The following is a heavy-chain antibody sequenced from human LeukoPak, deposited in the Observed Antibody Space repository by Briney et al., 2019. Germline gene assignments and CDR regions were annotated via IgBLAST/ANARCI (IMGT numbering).Heavy chain of an antibody. CDR2: ISNTSKTI. V-gene: IGHV3-23*01. CDR3: ARAPSLTGISRYFDY. Sequence: PGGSLRLSCAASGFTFNNYAMTWVRQAPEKGLEWVSAISNTSKTIYYADSVKGRFTISRDNSKSTLYLQMNSLTGEDTALYYCARAPSLTGISRYFDYWGQGALVTVSS. D-gene: IGHD1-1*01. CDR1: GFTFNNYA. J-gene: IGHJ4*02.